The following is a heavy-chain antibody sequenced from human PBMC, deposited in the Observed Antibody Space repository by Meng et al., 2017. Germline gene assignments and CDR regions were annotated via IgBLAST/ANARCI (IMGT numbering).Heavy chain of an antibody. CDR2: IIPIFGTA. D-gene: IGHD4-23*01. CDR3: ARGVGYGGNSLYFDY. V-gene: IGHV1-69*06. J-gene: IGHJ4*02. Sequence: QVQVVQSVAEVKKPGSSVKVSCKASVGTFSSYAISGVRQAPGQGLEWMGGIIPIFGTANYAQKFQGRVTITADKSTSTAYMELSSLRSEDTAVYYCARGVGYGGNSLYFDYWGQGTLVTSPQ. CDR1: VGTFSSYA.